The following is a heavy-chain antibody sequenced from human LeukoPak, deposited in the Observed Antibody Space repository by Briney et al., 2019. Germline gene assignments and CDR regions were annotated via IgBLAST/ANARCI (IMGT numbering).Heavy chain of an antibody. V-gene: IGHV3-7*04. Sequence: PGGSLRLSCAASGFTFSHYWMSWVRQAPGKGLEWVANINQEGSEKYYVDSVKGRFTISRDNAKNSLYLQMNSLRAEDTAVYYCARGTYYYDSSGYYVFDSWGQGTLVTVSS. D-gene: IGHD3-22*01. CDR2: INQEGSEK. CDR3: ARGTYYYDSSGYYVFDS. CDR1: GFTFSHYW. J-gene: IGHJ4*02.